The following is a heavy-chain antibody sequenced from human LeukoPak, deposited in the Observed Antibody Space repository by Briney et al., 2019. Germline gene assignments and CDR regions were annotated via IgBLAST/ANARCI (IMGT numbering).Heavy chain of an antibody. V-gene: IGHV3-30*02. CDR1: GFTFSSYG. J-gene: IGHJ4*02. D-gene: IGHD4-17*01. Sequence: PGGSLRLYCAASGFTFSSYGMHWVRQAPGKGLEWVAFIRFDESNEYYADSVKGRFTISRDNSKNTLYLQMNSLRVEDTAVYYCAKATSVTTLFDYWGQGTLVTVSS. CDR2: IRFDESNE. CDR3: AKATSVTTLFDY.